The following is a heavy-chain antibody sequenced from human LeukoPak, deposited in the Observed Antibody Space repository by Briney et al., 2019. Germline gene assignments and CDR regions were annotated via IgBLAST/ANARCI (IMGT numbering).Heavy chain of an antibody. CDR3: ARDRTTYYYGMDV. Sequence: SETLPLTCTVSGGSISSSYYYWGWIRQPPGKGLEWIGSIYYSGSTYYNPSLKSRVTISVDTSKNQFSLKLSSVTAADTAVYYCARDRTTYYYGMDVWGQGTTVTVSS. CDR2: IYYSGST. CDR1: GGSISSSYYY. J-gene: IGHJ6*02. D-gene: IGHD2-2*01. V-gene: IGHV4-39*07.